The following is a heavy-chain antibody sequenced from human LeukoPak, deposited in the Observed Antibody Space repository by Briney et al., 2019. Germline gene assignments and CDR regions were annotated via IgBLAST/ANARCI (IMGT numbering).Heavy chain of an antibody. D-gene: IGHD3-9*01. CDR3: ATDISTHYFGS. Sequence: GGSLRLSCAASGFTLSDHYMDWVRQAPGKGLEWVTFIWYDASNKYYAESVKGRFTISRDNSRNTVFLQMNSLRAEDTAIYYCATDISTHYFGSWGQGTLVTVSS. CDR2: IWYDASNK. V-gene: IGHV3-33*08. CDR1: GFTLSDHY. J-gene: IGHJ4*02.